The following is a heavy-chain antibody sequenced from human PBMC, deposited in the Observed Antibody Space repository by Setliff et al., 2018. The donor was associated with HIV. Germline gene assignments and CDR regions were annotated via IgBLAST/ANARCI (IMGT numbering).Heavy chain of an antibody. Sequence: ASVKVSCKASGYTFTSYYIHWVRQAPGQGLGWMGIINPSGGSTSYAQRFQGRVTMTRDTSTSTVYMELGSLRSEDTAVYYSARGYSGSYYEDAFDIWGQGTMVTVSS. V-gene: IGHV1-46*01. CDR2: INPSGGST. J-gene: IGHJ3*02. CDR3: ARGYSGSYYEDAFDI. D-gene: IGHD1-26*01. CDR1: GYTFTSYY.